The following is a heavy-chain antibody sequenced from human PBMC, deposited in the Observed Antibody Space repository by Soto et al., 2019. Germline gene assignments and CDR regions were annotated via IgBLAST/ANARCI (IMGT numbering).Heavy chain of an antibody. Sequence: GGSLRLSCAASGFTFSSYSMNWVRQAPGKGLEWVSSISSSSSYIYYADSVKGRFTISRDNAKNSLYLQMNSLRAEDTAVYYCARDRRIYGGNPRDYYYYGMDVWGQGTTVTVSS. CDR3: ARDRRIYGGNPRDYYYYGMDV. D-gene: IGHD4-17*01. CDR2: ISSSSSYI. J-gene: IGHJ6*02. V-gene: IGHV3-21*01. CDR1: GFTFSSYS.